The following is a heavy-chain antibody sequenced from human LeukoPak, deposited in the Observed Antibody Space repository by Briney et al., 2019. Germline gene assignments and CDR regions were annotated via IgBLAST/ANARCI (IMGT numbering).Heavy chain of an antibody. Sequence: SSETLSLTCTVSGGSLSSYYWSWIRQPPGKGLERIGYIYYSGSTNYNPSLKSRVTISVDTSKNQFSLKLSSVTAADAAVYYCVRVLEYSSSSGYYYMDVWGKGTTVTVSS. CDR1: GGSLSSYY. CDR2: IYYSGST. D-gene: IGHD6-6*01. J-gene: IGHJ6*03. CDR3: VRVLEYSSSSGYYYMDV. V-gene: IGHV4-59*01.